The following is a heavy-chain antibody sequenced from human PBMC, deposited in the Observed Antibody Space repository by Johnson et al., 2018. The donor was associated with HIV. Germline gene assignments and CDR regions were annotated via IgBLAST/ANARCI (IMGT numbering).Heavy chain of an antibody. CDR3: TTGLYWNDAFDI. CDR2: VKGETDGATI. CDR1: GFSFNDAW. J-gene: IGHJ3*02. D-gene: IGHD1-1*01. Sequence: MQLVESGGGLVKPGGSLRLSCAAYGFSFNDAWMNWVRQNQGKGVEWVGRVKGETDGATIDYAAPVKGRFTISRDGSKNTLSLRMKSLKTEDTGIYYCTTGLYWNDAFDIWGQGTMVSVSS. V-gene: IGHV3-15*01.